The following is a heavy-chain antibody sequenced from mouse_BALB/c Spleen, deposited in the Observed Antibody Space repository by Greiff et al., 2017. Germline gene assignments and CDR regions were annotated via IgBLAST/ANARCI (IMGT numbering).Heavy chain of an antibody. CDR2: ISSGGGST. CDR1: GFAFSSYD. CDR3: ARPGVGRAWFAY. J-gene: IGHJ3*01. Sequence: DVKLVESGGGLVKPGGSLKLSCAASGFAFSSYDMSWVRQTPEKRLEWVAYISSGGGSTYYPDTVKGRFTISRDNAKNTLYLQMSSLKSEDTAMYYCARPGVGRAWFAYWGQGTLVTVSA. D-gene: IGHD4-1*01. V-gene: IGHV5-12-1*01.